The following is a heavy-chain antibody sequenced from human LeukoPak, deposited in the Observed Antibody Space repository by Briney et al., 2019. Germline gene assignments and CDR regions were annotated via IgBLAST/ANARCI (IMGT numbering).Heavy chain of an antibody. CDR2: IDSGGST. CDR1: GFTVSSNY. V-gene: IGHV3-66*01. Sequence: PEGSLRLSCAASGFTVSSNYMNWVRQAPGKGLEWVSFIDSGGSTYYADSVKGRFTISRDNSKNTVYLQMNDLRAEDTSVYYCAREPRDGYTFDYWGQGTLVTVSS. J-gene: IGHJ4*02. D-gene: IGHD5-24*01. CDR3: AREPRDGYTFDY.